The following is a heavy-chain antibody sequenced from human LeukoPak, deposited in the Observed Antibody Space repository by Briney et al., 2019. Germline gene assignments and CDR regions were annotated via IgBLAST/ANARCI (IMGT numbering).Heavy chain of an antibody. CDR3: AKDSKVATDYYFDY. D-gene: IGHD5-12*01. Sequence: GKSLRLSCVASGFTFSRNAMHWVRQAPGKGLEWVAVIRHDGTNKNYADSVKGRFTISRDNSRNTLYLQMNSLRAEDTAVYYCAKDSKVATDYYFDYWGQGTLVTVSS. J-gene: IGHJ4*02. V-gene: IGHV3-30*02. CDR2: IRHDGTNK. CDR1: GFTFSRNA.